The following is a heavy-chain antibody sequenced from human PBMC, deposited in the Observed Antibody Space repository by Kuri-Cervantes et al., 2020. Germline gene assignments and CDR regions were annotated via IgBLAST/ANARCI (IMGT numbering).Heavy chain of an antibody. CDR3: ARGDSSAFFDY. CDR1: GGSVSSGSYY. V-gene: IGHV4-61*01. CDR2: IYYSGST. Sequence: SETLSLTCTVSGGSVSSGSYYWSWIRQPPGKGLGWIGYIYYSGSTNYNPSLKSRVTISVDTSKNQFSLKLSSVTAADTAVYYCARGDSSAFFDYWGQGTLVTVSS. J-gene: IGHJ4*02. D-gene: IGHD3-10*01.